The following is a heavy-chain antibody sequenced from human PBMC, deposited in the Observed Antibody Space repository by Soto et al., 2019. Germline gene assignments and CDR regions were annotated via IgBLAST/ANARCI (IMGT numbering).Heavy chain of an antibody. CDR1: FTSYD. V-gene: IGHV1-8*01. J-gene: IGHJ6*02. D-gene: IGHD6-19*01. Sequence: QVQLVQSGAEVKKPGASVKVSCTFTSYDMNWVRQATGQGLEWMGWMNPNSGNTRYAQKFQDRVNMTRNNAKFTAYMELSSLRSEDTAVYYCARGPGSSDWRFSYYYMDVWGQGTTVTVSS. CDR2: MNPNSGNT. CDR3: ARGPGSSDWRFSYYYMDV.